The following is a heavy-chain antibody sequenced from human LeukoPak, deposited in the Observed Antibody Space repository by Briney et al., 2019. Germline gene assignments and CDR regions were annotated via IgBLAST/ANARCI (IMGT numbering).Heavy chain of an antibody. CDR1: GGSFSGYY. V-gene: IGHV4-34*01. J-gene: IGHJ2*01. Sequence: SETLSLTCAVYGGSFSGYYWSWIRQPPGKGLEWIGEINHSGRTNYNPSLKGRVTISVDTSKNQFSLKRRFVTAADTAVYYCARFLAYCGGDCSNWYFDLWGRGTLVTVSS. CDR3: ARFLAYCGGDCSNWYFDL. D-gene: IGHD2-21*02. CDR2: INHSGRT.